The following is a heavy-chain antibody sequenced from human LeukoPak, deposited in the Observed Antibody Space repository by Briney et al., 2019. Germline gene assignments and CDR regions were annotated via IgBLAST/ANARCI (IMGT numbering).Heavy chain of an antibody. CDR1: GFTFSSYS. CDR3: ARGRRIAAAGLYYFDY. J-gene: IGHJ4*02. D-gene: IGHD6-13*01. Sequence: PGGSLRLSCAASGFTFSSYSMNWVRQAPGKGLEWVSSISSSSTYIYYADSVKGRFTISRDNGKNSLYLQMNSLRAEDTAVYYCARGRRIAAAGLYYFDYWGQGTLVTVSS. CDR2: ISSSSTYI. V-gene: IGHV3-21*01.